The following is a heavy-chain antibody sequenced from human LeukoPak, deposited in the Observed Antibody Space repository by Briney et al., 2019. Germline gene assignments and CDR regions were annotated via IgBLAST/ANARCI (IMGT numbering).Heavy chain of an antibody. Sequence: SETLSLTCTVSGGSISSSSYYWGWIRQPPGKGLEWIGSIYYSGSTYYNPSLKSRVTISVDTSKNQFSLKLSSVTAADTAVYYCARHPPSVYDSSGYFFDYWGQGTLVTVSS. V-gene: IGHV4-39*01. CDR3: ARHPPSVYDSSGYFFDY. CDR2: IYYSGST. J-gene: IGHJ4*02. CDR1: GGSISSSSYY. D-gene: IGHD3-22*01.